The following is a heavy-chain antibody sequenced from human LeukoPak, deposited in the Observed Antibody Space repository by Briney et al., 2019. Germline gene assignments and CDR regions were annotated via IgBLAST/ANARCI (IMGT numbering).Heavy chain of an antibody. D-gene: IGHD2-2*01. CDR2: INPNSGGT. CDR3: ARERYCSSTSCYFFDP. CDR1: GYTFTGYY. J-gene: IGHJ5*02. Sequence: GASVKVSCKASGYTFTGYYMHWVRQAPGQGLEWMGWINPNSGGTNYAQKFQGRVTMTRDTSISTAYMELSRLRSDDTAVYYCARERYCSSTSCYFFDPWGQGTLVTVSS. V-gene: IGHV1-2*02.